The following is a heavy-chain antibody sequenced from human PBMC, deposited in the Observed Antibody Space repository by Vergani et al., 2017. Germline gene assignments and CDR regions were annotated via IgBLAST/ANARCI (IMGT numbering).Heavy chain of an antibody. CDR2: ISSGSSYL. V-gene: IGHV3-21*06. CDR1: GFTFSDYN. D-gene: IGHD3-16*01. J-gene: IGHJ3*02. CDR3: AGERYYDYIWGSHIDALDI. Sequence: EVQLVESGGGLVKPGGSLRLSCAASGFTFSDYNINWVRQAPGKGLEWVSSISSGSSYLHYADSVKGRFSVSRDNARNSVYLQMNSLRAEDTAVYYWAGERYYDYIWGSHIDALDIWGQGTMVSVSS.